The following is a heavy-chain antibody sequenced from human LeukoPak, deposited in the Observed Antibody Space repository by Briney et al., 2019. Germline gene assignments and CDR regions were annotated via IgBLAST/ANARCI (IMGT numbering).Heavy chain of an antibody. J-gene: IGHJ4*02. Sequence: SEALSLTCTVSGGSISSYYWSWIRQPPGKGLEWIGYIYYSGSTNYNPSLKSRVTISVDTSKNQFSLKLSSVTAADTAVYYCARVSGYDWESFYDYWGQGTLVTVSS. CDR1: GGSISSYY. CDR2: IYYSGST. V-gene: IGHV4-59*01. D-gene: IGHD5-12*01. CDR3: ARVSGYDWESFYDY.